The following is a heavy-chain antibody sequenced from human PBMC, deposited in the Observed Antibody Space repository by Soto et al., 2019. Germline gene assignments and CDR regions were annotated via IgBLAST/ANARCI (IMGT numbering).Heavy chain of an antibody. CDR3: GTGDSSDTGDH. D-gene: IGHD6-19*01. J-gene: IGHJ4*02. CDR1: GGILSHYA. Sequence: QVQLVQSGAEVKKPGSSVKVSCKASGGILSHYAVIWVRQAPGQGLEWLGGTLPISGATDYAQKFKGRVTITADETTNTAYMELNSLRSEDTAVYYCGTGDSSDTGDHWGPGTLVTVSS. CDR2: TLPISGAT. V-gene: IGHV1-69*01.